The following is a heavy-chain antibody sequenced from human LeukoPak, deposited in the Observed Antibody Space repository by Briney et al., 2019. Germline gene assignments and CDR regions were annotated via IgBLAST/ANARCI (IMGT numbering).Heavy chain of an antibody. CDR2: SHKGGST. D-gene: IGHD3-16*01. CDR3: ARLIGLGEVSPYLDS. Sequence: PSETLSLTCTVSGGSFSNYYWTWIRQPPGKTLEWVGCSHKGGSTHHNPSLRSRVTISVDTSKSQFSLKSSSVSAPDTAVYYCARLIGLGEVSPYLDSWGQGRLVTVSS. J-gene: IGHJ4*02. V-gene: IGHV4-59*01. CDR1: GGSFSNYY.